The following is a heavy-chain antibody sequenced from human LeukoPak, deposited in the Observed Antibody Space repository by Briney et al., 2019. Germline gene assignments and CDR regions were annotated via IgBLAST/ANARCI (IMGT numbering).Heavy chain of an antibody. V-gene: IGHV4-34*01. D-gene: IGHD3-10*01. CDR3: ARGFGDWGLSWFDP. J-gene: IGHJ5*02. Sequence: SETLSLTCAVYGGSFSGYSWSWIRQPPGKGLEWIGEINHSGSTNYNPSLKSRVTISVDTSKKQFSLKLSSVTAADTAVYYCARGFGDWGLSWFDPWGQGTLVTVSS. CDR1: GGSFSGYS. CDR2: INHSGST.